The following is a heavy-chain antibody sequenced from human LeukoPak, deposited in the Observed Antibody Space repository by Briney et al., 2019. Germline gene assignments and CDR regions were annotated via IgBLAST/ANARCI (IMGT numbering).Heavy chain of an antibody. D-gene: IGHD5-12*01. CDR1: GFSFSSYA. Sequence: GGSLKLSCAASGFSFSSYAMSWVRQAPGKGLEWVSSISGSGDNTYYAESVKGRFTISRDNSKNTLFLQMNSLRAEDTAVFYCAKRSGYTPGWFFYSWGQGTLVTVSS. CDR2: ISGSGDNT. CDR3: AKRSGYTPGWFFYS. V-gene: IGHV3-23*01. J-gene: IGHJ4*02.